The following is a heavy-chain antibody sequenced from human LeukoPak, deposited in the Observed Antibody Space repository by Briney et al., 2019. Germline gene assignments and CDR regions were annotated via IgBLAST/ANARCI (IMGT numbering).Heavy chain of an antibody. V-gene: IGHV3-21*04. CDR1: GFTFSSYT. J-gene: IGHJ3*02. Sequence: GGSLRLSCAASGFTFSSYTMNWVRQAPGKGREWGSSISSSSSYIYYVDSVKGRFTISRDNAKKSLYLQMNSLRAEDTAVYYCARGGSYLSAFDIWGQGTMVTVSS. D-gene: IGHD1-26*01. CDR2: ISSSSSYI. CDR3: ARGGSYLSAFDI.